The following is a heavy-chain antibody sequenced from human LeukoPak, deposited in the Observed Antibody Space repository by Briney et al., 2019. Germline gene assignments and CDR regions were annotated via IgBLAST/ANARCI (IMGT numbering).Heavy chain of an antibody. J-gene: IGHJ4*02. D-gene: IGHD4-11*01. Sequence: SETLSLTCTVSGGSISSYYWSWIRQPPGKGLEWIGYIYYSGSTNYNPSLKSRVTISVDTSKNQFSLKLSSVTAADTAVYYCARVPTVTPFDCWGQGTLGTVSA. CDR2: IYYSGST. CDR1: GGSISSYY. CDR3: ARVPTVTPFDC. V-gene: IGHV4-59*01.